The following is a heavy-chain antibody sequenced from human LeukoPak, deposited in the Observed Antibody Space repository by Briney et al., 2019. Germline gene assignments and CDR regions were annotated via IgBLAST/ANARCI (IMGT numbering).Heavy chain of an antibody. CDR3: ARDENGYNWGYYYYGMDV. CDR2: IHYSGST. V-gene: IGHV4-39*07. CDR1: GGPISSSSYY. J-gene: IGHJ6*02. Sequence: SETLSLTCTVSGGPISSSSYYWGWIRQPPGKGLEWIGSIHYSGSTYYNPSLKSRVTISLDTSKNQFSLKLSSVTAADTAVYYCARDENGYNWGYYYYGMDVWGQGTTVTVSS. D-gene: IGHD5-24*01.